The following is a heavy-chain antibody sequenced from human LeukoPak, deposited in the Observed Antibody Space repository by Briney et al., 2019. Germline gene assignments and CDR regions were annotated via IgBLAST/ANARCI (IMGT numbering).Heavy chain of an antibody. CDR2: ISSSSSYI. D-gene: IGHD2-15*01. CDR1: RFSFSSYS. Sequence: PGGSLRLSCAASRFSFSSYSMNWVRQAPGKGLEWVSSISSSSSYIYYADSVKGRFTISRDNAKNSLYLQMNSLRAEDTAVYYCARDQCSGGSCYSAFDYWGQGTLVTVSS. V-gene: IGHV3-21*01. J-gene: IGHJ4*02. CDR3: ARDQCSGGSCYSAFDY.